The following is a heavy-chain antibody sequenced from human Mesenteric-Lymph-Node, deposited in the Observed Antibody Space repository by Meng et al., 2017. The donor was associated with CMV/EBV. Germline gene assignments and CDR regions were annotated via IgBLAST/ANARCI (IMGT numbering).Heavy chain of an antibody. V-gene: IGHV3-7*01. CDR1: GFTFSSYW. Sequence: GGSLRLSCAASGFTFSSYWMSWVRQAPGKGLEWVANIKQDGSEKYYVDSVKGRFTISRDNAKNSLYLQMNSLRVEDTAVYYCAKEVFRFLEWHPLDYWGQGTLVTVSS. J-gene: IGHJ4*02. CDR3: AKEVFRFLEWHPLDY. CDR2: IKQDGSEK. D-gene: IGHD3-3*01.